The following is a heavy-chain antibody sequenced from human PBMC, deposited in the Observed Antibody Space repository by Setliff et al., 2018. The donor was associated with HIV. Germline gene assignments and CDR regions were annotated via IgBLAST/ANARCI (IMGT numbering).Heavy chain of an antibody. V-gene: IGHV5-51*01. CDR2: IYPDDSNT. Sequence: PGKSLKISCKGSGYSFSTYWIGWVRQMPGKGLEWMGFIYPDDSNTRYGPSFQGQVTISADKSISTAYLQWYSLKASDTAMYYCARHYYYGSGDYSYFDYWGQGTLVTVSS. D-gene: IGHD3-22*01. CDR3: ARHYYYGSGDYSYFDY. J-gene: IGHJ4*02. CDR1: GYSFSTYW.